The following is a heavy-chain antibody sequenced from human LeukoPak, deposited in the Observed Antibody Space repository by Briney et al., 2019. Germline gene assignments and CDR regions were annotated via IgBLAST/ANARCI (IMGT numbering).Heavy chain of an antibody. Sequence: PSETLSLTCTVSDVSISSYYWSWIRQPPGKGLEWIGYIYYSGDSNYNPSLKSRVTISVDTSKNQFSLKLSSVTAADTAVYYCARHAPYSSGWFPKSPFDYWGQGTLVTVSS. CDR1: DVSISSYY. V-gene: IGHV4-59*08. D-gene: IGHD6-19*01. J-gene: IGHJ4*02. CDR2: IYYSGDS. CDR3: ARHAPYSSGWFPKSPFDY.